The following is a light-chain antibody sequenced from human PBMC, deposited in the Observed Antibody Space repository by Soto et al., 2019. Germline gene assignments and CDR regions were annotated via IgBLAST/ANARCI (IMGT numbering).Light chain of an antibody. V-gene: IGKV3-20*01. CDR3: QHFGGTTFT. CDR1: QSVSTN. J-gene: IGKJ5*01. CDR2: GAS. Sequence: EIVMTQSPATLSGTPGERVTLSCRASQSVSTNVAWYQQKPGQAPRLLIYGASSRATGIPDRFSGSGSGTDFTLTISRLEPGDFAVYYCQHFGGTTFTFGQGTRLEIK.